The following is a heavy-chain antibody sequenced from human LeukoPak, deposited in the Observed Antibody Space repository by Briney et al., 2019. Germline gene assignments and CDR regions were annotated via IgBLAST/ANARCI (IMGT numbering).Heavy chain of an antibody. Sequence: GGSLRLSCAASGFTFSGSAMHWVRQASGKGLEWVGRIRSKGNSYATAYAASVKGRFTISRDDSKNTAYLQMNSLKTEDTAVYYCTRRGGYCSSTSCSYWGQGALVTVSS. J-gene: IGHJ4*02. CDR1: GFTFSGSA. D-gene: IGHD2-2*01. CDR3: TRRGGYCSSTSCSY. V-gene: IGHV3-73*01. CDR2: IRSKGNSYAT.